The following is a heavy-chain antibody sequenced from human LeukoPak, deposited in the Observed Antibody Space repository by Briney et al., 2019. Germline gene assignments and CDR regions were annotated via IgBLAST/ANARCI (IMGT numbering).Heavy chain of an antibody. Sequence: SQTLSLTCAISGDSVSSNSAAWNWIRQSPSRGLEWLGRTYYRSKWYNDYAVSVKSRITINPDTSKNQFSLQLNSVTPEYTAVYYCARDFRYCSGGSCYTLFDYWGQGTLVTVSS. CDR3: ARDFRYCSGGSCYTLFDY. J-gene: IGHJ4*02. D-gene: IGHD2-15*01. CDR2: TYYRSKWYN. V-gene: IGHV6-1*01. CDR1: GDSVSSNSAA.